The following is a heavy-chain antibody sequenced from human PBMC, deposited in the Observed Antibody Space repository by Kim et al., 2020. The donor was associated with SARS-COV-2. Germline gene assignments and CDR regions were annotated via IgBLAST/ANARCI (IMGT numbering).Heavy chain of an antibody. D-gene: IGHD6-6*01. Sequence: SETLSLTCTVSGGSISSYYWSWIRQPPGKGLEWIGYIYYSGSTNYNPSLKSRVTISVDTSKNQFSLKLSSVTAADTAVYYCARRQQLDWFDPWGQGTLVTVSS. V-gene: IGHV4-59*08. CDR1: GGSISSYY. J-gene: IGHJ5*02. CDR2: IYYSGST. CDR3: ARRQQLDWFDP.